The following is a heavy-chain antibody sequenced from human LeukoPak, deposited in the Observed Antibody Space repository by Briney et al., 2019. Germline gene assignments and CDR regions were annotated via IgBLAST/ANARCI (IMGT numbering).Heavy chain of an antibody. CDR1: GYTFIGYY. CDR2: INPDSGGT. CDR3: ARAQHYYDSSGYYEGCFDP. D-gene: IGHD3-22*01. V-gene: IGHV1-2*02. J-gene: IGHJ5*02. Sequence: ASVKVSCKASGYTFIGYYIHWVRQAPGQGLEWMGWINPDSGGTNYAQRFQGRVTMSRDTSISTAYMELSRLRSDDTAVYYCARAQHYYDSSGYYEGCFDPWGQGTLVTVSS.